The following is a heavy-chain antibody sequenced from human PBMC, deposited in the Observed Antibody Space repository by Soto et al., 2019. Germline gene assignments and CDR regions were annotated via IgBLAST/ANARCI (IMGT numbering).Heavy chain of an antibody. CDR3: ARDRQDDFWSGYYMRGVDY. CDR2: INHSGST. D-gene: IGHD3-3*01. CDR1: GGSFSGYY. J-gene: IGHJ4*02. V-gene: IGHV4-34*01. Sequence: QVQLQQWGAGLLKPSETLSLTCAVYGGSFSGYYWSWIRQPPGKGLEWIGEINHSGSTNYNPSLKRRVTISVDTSKNQFSLKLSSVTAADTAVYYCARDRQDDFWSGYYMRGVDYWGQGTLVTVSS.